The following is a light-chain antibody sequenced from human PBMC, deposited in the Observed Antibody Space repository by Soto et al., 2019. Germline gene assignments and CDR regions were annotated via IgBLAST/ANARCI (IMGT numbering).Light chain of an antibody. CDR2: AAS. J-gene: IGKJ1*01. Sequence: DIQMTQSPSSLSASVGDRVTITCRASQSINSYLNWYQQKPGKAPKLLISAASSLQSGVPSRFSGSGSGTDFTLTISSLQPEDFATYYCQQSYSTPRTFGQGTKVEIK. CDR3: QQSYSTPRT. CDR1: QSINSY. V-gene: IGKV1-39*01.